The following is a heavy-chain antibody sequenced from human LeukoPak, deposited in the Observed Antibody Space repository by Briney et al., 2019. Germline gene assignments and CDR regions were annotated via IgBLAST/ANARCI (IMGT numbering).Heavy chain of an antibody. CDR3: ARDEVGATPFDY. D-gene: IGHD1-26*01. J-gene: IGHJ4*02. CDR2: INTDGSST. CDR1: GFTFSSHW. Sequence: PGGSLRLSCAASGFTFSSHWMHWVRQAPGKGLVWVSCINTDGSSTSYADSVKGRFTISRDNAKNTLYLQMNSLRAEDTAVYYCARDEVGATPFDYWGQGTLVTVSS. V-gene: IGHV3-74*01.